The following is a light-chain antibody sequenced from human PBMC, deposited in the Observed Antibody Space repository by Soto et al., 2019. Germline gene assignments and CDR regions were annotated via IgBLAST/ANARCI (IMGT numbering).Light chain of an antibody. Sequence: DIQMTHSPSTLSGSVVDIVTITCRASQTISSWLAWYQQKPGKAPKLLIYKASTLKSGVPSRFSGSGSGTEFTLTISSLQPDDFATYYCQHYNSYSEAFGQGTKVDI. CDR3: QHYNSYSEA. CDR2: KAS. CDR1: QTISSW. V-gene: IGKV1-5*03. J-gene: IGKJ1*01.